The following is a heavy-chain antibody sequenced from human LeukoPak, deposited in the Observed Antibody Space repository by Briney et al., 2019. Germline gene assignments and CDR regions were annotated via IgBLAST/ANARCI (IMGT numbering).Heavy chain of an antibody. CDR3: AKARRVGCSSTSCYTLTPYDY. CDR2: IRYDGSNK. J-gene: IGHJ4*02. V-gene: IGHV3-30*02. CDR1: GFTFSSYV. D-gene: IGHD2-2*02. Sequence: GGSLRLSCAASGFTFSSYVMHWVRQAPGKGLEWVAFIRYDGSNKYYADSVKGRFTISRDNSKNTLYLQMNSLRAEDTAVYYCAKARRVGCSSTSCYTLTPYDYWGQGTLVTVSS.